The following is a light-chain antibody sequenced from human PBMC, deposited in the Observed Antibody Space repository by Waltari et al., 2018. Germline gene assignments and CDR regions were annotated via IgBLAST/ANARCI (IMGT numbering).Light chain of an antibody. Sequence: DIQMTQSPSVVSASVGDRVTITCRASRGISNYVAWFQKKPGKVPNRLISAASSLQSGVPSRFSGSGSGTEFTLIIDSVQPEDFATYDCLQHSNYPPWTFGQGTKVEIK. J-gene: IGKJ1*01. CDR3: LQHSNYPPWT. V-gene: IGKV1-17*03. CDR1: RGISNY. CDR2: AAS.